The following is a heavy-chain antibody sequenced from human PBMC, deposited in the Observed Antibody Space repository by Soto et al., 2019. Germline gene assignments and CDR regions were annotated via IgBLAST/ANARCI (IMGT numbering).Heavy chain of an antibody. J-gene: IGHJ5*02. CDR1: GGSFSGYY. CDR3: ARQPTTGDTDLWFDP. Sequence: PSETLSLTCAVYGGSFSGYYWSWIRQPPGKGLEWIGEINHSGSTYYNPSLASRVTVSVDTPKNEFSLKLRSVTAADTAVYYCARQPTTGDTDLWFDPWAREPWSPSPQ. D-gene: IGHD2-21*01. V-gene: IGHV4-34*01. CDR2: INHSGST.